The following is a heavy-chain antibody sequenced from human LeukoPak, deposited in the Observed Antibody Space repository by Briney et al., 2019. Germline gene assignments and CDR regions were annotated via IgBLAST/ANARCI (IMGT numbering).Heavy chain of an antibody. CDR1: GFTVSSNY. D-gene: IGHD1-14*01. CDR3: AGPNRNLFDY. J-gene: IGHJ4*02. V-gene: IGHV3-53*01. CDR2: IYSGGST. Sequence: GGSLRLSCAASGFTVSSNYMSWVRQAPGKGLEWVSIIYSGGSTFYADSVKGRFTISRDNSKNTLYLQMNSLRAEDSALYYCAGPNRNLFDYWGQGTLVTVSS.